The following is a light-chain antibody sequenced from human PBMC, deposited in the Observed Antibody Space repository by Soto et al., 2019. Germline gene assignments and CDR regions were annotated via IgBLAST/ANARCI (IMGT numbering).Light chain of an antibody. Sequence: DVQMTQSPSSLSASVGDRVTISCRASQNVNNYLNWYQQKPGKAPKLLIYAASRLQGGVPPRFSGSGSGTDFTLTISSLQPEDFATYYCQQSYSTPPFTFCQGTNLEI. CDR3: QQSYSTPPFT. V-gene: IGKV1-39*01. CDR1: QNVNNY. J-gene: IGKJ2*01. CDR2: AAS.